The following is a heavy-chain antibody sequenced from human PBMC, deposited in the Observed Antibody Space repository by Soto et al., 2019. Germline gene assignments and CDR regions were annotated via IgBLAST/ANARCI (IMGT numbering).Heavy chain of an antibody. D-gene: IGHD5-18*01. CDR2: IYYSGST. CDR1: GGSISSSSYY. CDR3: ARLGIQLSFDY. V-gene: IGHV4-39*01. J-gene: IGHJ4*02. Sequence: QLQLQESGPGLVKPSETLSLTCTVSGGSISSSSYYWGWIRQPPGKGLEWIGSIYYSGSTYYNPSLKSRVTISVDTSKNQFSLKLSSVTAADTAVYYCARLGIQLSFDYWGQGTLVTVSS.